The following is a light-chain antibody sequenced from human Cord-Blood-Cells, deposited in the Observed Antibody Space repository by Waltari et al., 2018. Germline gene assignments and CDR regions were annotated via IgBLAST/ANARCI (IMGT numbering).Light chain of an antibody. CDR1: SSDVGSYNL. V-gene: IGLV2-23*02. Sequence: QSAPTQPASVSGSPGQSITISCTRTSSDVGSYNLFSWYQQHPGKAPKLMIYEVSKRPSGVSNRFSGSKSGNTASLTISGLQAEDEADYYCCSYAGSSTFYVFGTGTKVTVL. CDR3: CSYAGSSTFYV. J-gene: IGLJ1*01. CDR2: EVS.